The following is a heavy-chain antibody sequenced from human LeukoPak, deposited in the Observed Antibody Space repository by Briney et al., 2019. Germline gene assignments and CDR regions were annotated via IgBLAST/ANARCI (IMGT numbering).Heavy chain of an antibody. CDR3: ARQYCRGGSCYDY. V-gene: IGHV5-51*01. D-gene: IGHD2-15*01. CDR1: GYSFTNNW. Sequence: GESLKISFKGSGYSFTNNWIGWVRQLPGKGLEWMGIIYPGDSDTRYSPSFQGQVTISADKSISTAYLQWSSLKASDTAMYYCARQYCRGGSCYDYWGQGTLVTVSS. J-gene: IGHJ4*02. CDR2: IYPGDSDT.